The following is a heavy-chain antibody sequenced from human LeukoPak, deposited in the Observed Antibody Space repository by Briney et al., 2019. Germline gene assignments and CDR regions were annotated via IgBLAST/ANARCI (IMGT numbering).Heavy chain of an antibody. Sequence: SVKVSCKASGGTFSSYAISWVRQAPGQGLEWMGGIIPIFGTANYAQKFQGRVTITADESSSTAYMELSSLRSEDTAVYYCARGPAYSSGWYGDYYYYMDVWGKGTTVTVSS. CDR3: ARGPAYSSGWYGDYYYYMDV. J-gene: IGHJ6*03. CDR1: GGTFSSYA. V-gene: IGHV1-69*01. D-gene: IGHD6-19*01. CDR2: IIPIFGTA.